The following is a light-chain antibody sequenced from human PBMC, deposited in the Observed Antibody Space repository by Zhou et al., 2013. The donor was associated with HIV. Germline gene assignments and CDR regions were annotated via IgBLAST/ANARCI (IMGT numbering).Light chain of an antibody. CDR2: GAS. CDR1: QSVSSN. CDR3: QQYNNWPQT. Sequence: EIVMTQSPATLSVSPGERATLSCRASQSVSSNLAWYQQKPGQAPRLLISGASTRATGFPARFSGSGSGTEFTLTISSMQSEDFAVYYCQQYNNWPQTFGQGTKVGNQT. V-gene: IGKV3-15*01. J-gene: IGKJ1*01.